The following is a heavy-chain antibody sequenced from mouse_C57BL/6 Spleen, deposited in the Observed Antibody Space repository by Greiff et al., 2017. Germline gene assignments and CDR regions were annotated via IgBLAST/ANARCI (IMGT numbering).Heavy chain of an antibody. J-gene: IGHJ3*01. Sequence: VQLQQSGAELVKPGASVKLSCKASGYTFTEYTIHWVKQRSGQGLEWIGWFYPGSGSIKYNEKFKDKATLTADKSSSTVYMELSRLTSEDSAVYFCARHEEGIYYGNQAWFAYWGQGTLVTVSA. D-gene: IGHD2-1*01. CDR2: FYPGSGSI. CDR3: ARHEEGIYYGNQAWFAY. V-gene: IGHV1-62-2*01. CDR1: GYTFTEYT.